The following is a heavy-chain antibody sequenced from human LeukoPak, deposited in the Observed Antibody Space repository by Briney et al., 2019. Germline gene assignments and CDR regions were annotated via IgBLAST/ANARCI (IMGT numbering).Heavy chain of an antibody. CDR3: ARVDGLRFLEWAPYYYYIDV. V-gene: IGHV3-20*04. J-gene: IGHJ6*03. CDR1: GFPFDDYG. Sequence: PGGSLGLFCAASGFPFDDYGMSWVRQAPGKGLEWVSGINWNWGNKVYADSVKGRFTISRDNAKNSLYLQMNSLRAEDTALYYCARVDGLRFLEWAPYYYYIDVWGKGTTVTVSS. D-gene: IGHD3-3*01. CDR2: INWNWGNK.